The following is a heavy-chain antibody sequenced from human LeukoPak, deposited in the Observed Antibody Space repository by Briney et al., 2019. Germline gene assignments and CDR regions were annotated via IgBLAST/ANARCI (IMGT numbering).Heavy chain of an antibody. J-gene: IGHJ4*02. D-gene: IGHD2-21*02. CDR2: INHSGST. CDR1: GGSFSGYY. Sequence: SETLSLTCAVYGGSFSGYYWSWIRQPPGKGLEWTGEINHSGSTNYNPSLKSRVTISVDTSKNQFSLKLSSVTAADTAVYYCARGPSSVVVVTAILDYWGQGTLVTVSS. CDR3: ARGPSSVVVVTAILDY. V-gene: IGHV4-34*01.